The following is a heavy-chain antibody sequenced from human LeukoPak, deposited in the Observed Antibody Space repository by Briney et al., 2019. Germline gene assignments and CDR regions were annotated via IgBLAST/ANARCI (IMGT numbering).Heavy chain of an antibody. Sequence: PGGSLRLSCAASGFTFSSYSMNWVRQAPGKGLEWVSSISSSSSYIYYADSVKGRFTISRDNAKNSLYLQMNSLRAEDTAVYYCARAGCSGGSCYSDYWGQGTPVTVSS. CDR3: ARAGCSGGSCYSDY. CDR1: GFTFSSYS. D-gene: IGHD2-15*01. V-gene: IGHV3-21*01. J-gene: IGHJ4*02. CDR2: ISSSSSYI.